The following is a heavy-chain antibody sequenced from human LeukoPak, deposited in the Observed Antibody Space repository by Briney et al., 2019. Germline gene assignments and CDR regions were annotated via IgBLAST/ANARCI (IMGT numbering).Heavy chain of an antibody. CDR1: GFTFSSYW. CDR3: AVDYGGNSSSVDY. J-gene: IGHJ4*02. CDR2: IYSGGST. Sequence: GGSLRLSCAASGFTFSSYWMHWVRQAPGKGLEWVSVIYSGGSTYYADSVKGRFTISRDNSKNTLYLQMNSLRAEDTAVYYCAVDYGGNSSSVDYWGQGTLVTVSS. D-gene: IGHD4-23*01. V-gene: IGHV3-66*01.